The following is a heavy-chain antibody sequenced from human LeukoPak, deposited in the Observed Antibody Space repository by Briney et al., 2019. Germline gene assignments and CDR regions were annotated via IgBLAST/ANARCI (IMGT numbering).Heavy chain of an antibody. CDR3: ARGPLPLGIAAAVWFDS. D-gene: IGHD6-13*01. CDR2: IYYSGST. CDR1: GGSISSSSYY. V-gene: IGHV4-39*01. J-gene: IGHJ5*01. Sequence: SETLSLTCTVSGGSISSSSYYWGWIHQPPGKGLEWIGSIYYSGSTYCNPSLKSRVTISVDTSKNQFSLKLSSVTAADTAVYYCARGPLPLGIAAAVWFDSWGQGTLVTVSS.